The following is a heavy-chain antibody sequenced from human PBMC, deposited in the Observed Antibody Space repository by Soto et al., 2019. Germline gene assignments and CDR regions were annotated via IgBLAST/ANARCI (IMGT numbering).Heavy chain of an antibody. CDR2: ISSNGGST. J-gene: IGHJ4*02. D-gene: IGHD3-16*01. V-gene: IGHV3-64*01. CDR1: GFTFSSYA. Sequence: GGSLRLSCAASGFTFSSYAMHWVRQAPGKGLEYVSAISSNGGSTYYANSVKGGFTISRDNSKNTLYLQMGSLRAEDMAVYYCARVLRELPDFDYWGQGTLVTVSS. CDR3: ARVLRELPDFDY.